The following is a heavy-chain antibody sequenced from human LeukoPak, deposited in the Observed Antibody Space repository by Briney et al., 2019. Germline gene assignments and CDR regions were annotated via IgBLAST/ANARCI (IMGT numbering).Heavy chain of an antibody. V-gene: IGHV1-18*01. Sequence: GASVKVSCKASGYTFTSYGISWVRQAPGQGLEWKGWISAYNGNTNYAQKLQGRVTMTTDTSTSTAYMELRSLRSDDTAVYYCARETYYYDSSGYYYVLPLDYWGQGTLVSVSS. CDR1: GYTFTSYG. J-gene: IGHJ4*02. CDR2: ISAYNGNT. D-gene: IGHD3-22*01. CDR3: ARETYYYDSSGYYYVLPLDY.